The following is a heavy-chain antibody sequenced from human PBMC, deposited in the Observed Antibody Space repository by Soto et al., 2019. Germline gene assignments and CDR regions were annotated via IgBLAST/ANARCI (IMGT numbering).Heavy chain of an antibody. Sequence: EVQLVESGGGLVKPGGSLRLSCAASGFTFSSYSMNWVRQAPGKGLEWVSSISSSSSYIYYADSVKGRFTISRDNAKNSLYLQMNSLRAEDTAVYYCARDPSRGSSWYPRHDAFDIWGQGTMVTVSS. J-gene: IGHJ3*02. CDR3: ARDPSRGSSWYPRHDAFDI. CDR2: ISSSSSYI. V-gene: IGHV3-21*01. CDR1: GFTFSSYS. D-gene: IGHD6-13*01.